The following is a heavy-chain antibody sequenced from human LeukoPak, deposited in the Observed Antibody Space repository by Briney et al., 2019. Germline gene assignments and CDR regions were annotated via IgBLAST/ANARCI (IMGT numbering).Heavy chain of an antibody. CDR3: ARGDLRYYFDY. Sequence: SVKVSCKASGYTFTGYYIHWVRQAPGQGLEWMGGIIPIFGTANYAQKFQGRVTITADESTSTAYMELSSLRSEDTAVYYCARGDLRYYFDYWGQGTLVTVSS. J-gene: IGHJ4*02. CDR2: IIPIFGTA. V-gene: IGHV1-69*13. CDR1: GYTFTGYY.